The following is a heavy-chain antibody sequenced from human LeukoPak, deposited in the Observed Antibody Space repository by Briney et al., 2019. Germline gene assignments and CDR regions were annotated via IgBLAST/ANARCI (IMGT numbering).Heavy chain of an antibody. CDR2: INPNSGGT. V-gene: IGHV1-2*02. D-gene: IGHD6-13*01. CDR3: ARVAAAGPSYYYYGMDV. Sequence: ASVKVSCKASGYTFTGYYMHWVRQAPGQGLEWMGWINPNSGGTNYAQKFQGRVTMTRDTSISTAYMELSRLRSDDTAVYYCARVAAAGPSYYYYGMDVWGQGTTVTVSS. CDR1: GYTFTGYY. J-gene: IGHJ6*02.